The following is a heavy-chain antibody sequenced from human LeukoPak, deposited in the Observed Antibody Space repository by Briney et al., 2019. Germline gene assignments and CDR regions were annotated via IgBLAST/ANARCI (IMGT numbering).Heavy chain of an antibody. CDR2: ISGSGGST. CDR1: GFTFSSYV. D-gene: IGHD5-18*01. J-gene: IGHJ4*02. CDR3: AKAEQGYSYGLDY. V-gene: IGHV3-23*01. Sequence: GGSLRLSCAASGFTFSSYVMSWVRQAPGKGLEWVSAISGSGGSTYYADSVKGRFTISRDNSKNMLYLQMNSLRAEDTAVYYCAKAEQGYSYGLDYWGQGTLVTVSS.